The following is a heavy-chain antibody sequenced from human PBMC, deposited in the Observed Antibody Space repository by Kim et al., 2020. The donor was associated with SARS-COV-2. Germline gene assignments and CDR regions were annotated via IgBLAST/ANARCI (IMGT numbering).Heavy chain of an antibody. V-gene: IGHV4-34*01. D-gene: IGHD6-13*01. Sequence: NYTPTRKSRVTISVDTSKTQFSLKLSSVTAADTAVYYCARGIAAGGGFDYWGQGTLVTVSS. CDR3: ARGIAAGGGFDY. J-gene: IGHJ4*02.